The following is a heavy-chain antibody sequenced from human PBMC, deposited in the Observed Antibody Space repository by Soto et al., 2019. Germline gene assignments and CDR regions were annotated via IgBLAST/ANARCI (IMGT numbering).Heavy chain of an antibody. CDR3: ARGRDEYKLGNV. J-gene: IGHJ6*02. D-gene: IGHD1-1*01. CDR2: IHPSGST. V-gene: IGHV4-34*01. Sequence: WTWIRQSPGKGLEWIGEIHPSGSTYYNPSLRSRVTISVDTSKNQFSLKLTPLTAADTAIYYCARGRDEYKLGNVWGHGTTVTVSS.